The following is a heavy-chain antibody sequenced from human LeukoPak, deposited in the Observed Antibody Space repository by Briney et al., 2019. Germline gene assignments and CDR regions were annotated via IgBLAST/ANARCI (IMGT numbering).Heavy chain of an antibody. J-gene: IGHJ3*02. Sequence: PGGSLRLSCAASGFTFSSNSMNWVRQAPGKGLEWVSYISSSGSTVYYADSVKGRFTISRDNAKNSLYLQMNSLRAEDTAVYYCARLGITMIVVVRKDAFDIWGQGTMVTVSS. CDR2: ISSSGSTV. V-gene: IGHV3-48*03. D-gene: IGHD3-22*01. CDR3: ARLGITMIVVVRKDAFDI. CDR1: GFTFSSNS.